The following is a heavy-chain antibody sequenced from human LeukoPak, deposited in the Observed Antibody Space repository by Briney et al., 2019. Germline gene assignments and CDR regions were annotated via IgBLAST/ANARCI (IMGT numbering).Heavy chain of an antibody. V-gene: IGHV7-4-1*02. D-gene: IGHD2-2*01. CDR3: AKKYCSSASCYFDY. CDR1: GYTFTKYG. Sequence: ASVKVSCKASGYTFTKYGMNWVRQAPGQGLEWMGWINTNTGNPTYAQDFTGRFVISLDTSVSTAYLQISSLKAEDTAVYYCAKKYCSSASCYFDYWGQGTLVTVSS. CDR2: INTNTGNP. J-gene: IGHJ4*02.